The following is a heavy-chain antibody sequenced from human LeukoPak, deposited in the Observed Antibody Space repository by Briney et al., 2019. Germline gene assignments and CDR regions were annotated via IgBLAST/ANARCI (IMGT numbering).Heavy chain of an antibody. Sequence: PGGSLRLSCAASGFTFSSYAMHWVRQAPGKGLEWVAVISYDGSNKYYADSVKGRFTISRDNAKNSLYLQMNSLRAEDTAVYYCARGGRNSGYDYDYWAREPWSPSPQ. CDR3: ARGGRNSGYDYDY. CDR1: GFTFSSYA. J-gene: IGHJ4*02. CDR2: ISYDGSNK. D-gene: IGHD5-12*01. V-gene: IGHV3-30-3*01.